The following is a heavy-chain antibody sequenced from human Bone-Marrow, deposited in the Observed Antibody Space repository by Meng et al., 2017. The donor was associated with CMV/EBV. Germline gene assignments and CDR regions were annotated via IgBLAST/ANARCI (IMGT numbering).Heavy chain of an antibody. CDR1: GGSIGYYS. V-gene: IGHV4-59*12. Sequence: SETLSLTCTVSGGSIGYYSWTWIRQSPEKRLEWIGYIIYTGTTTYNPSFESRVTMSIDTSKNQFSLRLTSVTAADTAVYYCARDVGGATPDAFDIWGQGTMVTVSS. D-gene: IGHD1-26*01. J-gene: IGHJ3*02. CDR3: ARDVGGATPDAFDI. CDR2: IIYTGTT.